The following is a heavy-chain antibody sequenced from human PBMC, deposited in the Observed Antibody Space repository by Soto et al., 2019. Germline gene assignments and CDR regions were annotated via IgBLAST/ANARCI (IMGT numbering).Heavy chain of an antibody. V-gene: IGHV6-1*01. Sequence: SQTLSLTCDISGDSVSSYSATWNWIRQSPSRGLEWLGRTYYRSKWDNDYAVFVKSRITINPDTSRNQFSLRLNSVTPEDTAVYYCTRGTYYHDTRGSYHLDYWGQGSLVTVSS. CDR1: GDSVSSYSAT. CDR2: TYYRSKWDN. J-gene: IGHJ4*02. D-gene: IGHD3-22*01. CDR3: TRGTYYHDTRGSYHLDY.